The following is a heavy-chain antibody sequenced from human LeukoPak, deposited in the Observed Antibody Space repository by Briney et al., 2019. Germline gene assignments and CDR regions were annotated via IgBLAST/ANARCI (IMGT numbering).Heavy chain of an antibody. CDR2: IYYCGST. CDR1: GGSISSSSYY. CDR3: ARFSAKYYDILAPFDP. V-gene: IGHV4-39*07. Sequence: SETLSLTCAVSGGSISSSSYYWGCIRPPPGKGLEWIRSIYYCGSTNYNPSLKSRDTISVDTSKNQFSLKLSSVTAADTAVYYCARFSAKYYDILAPFDPWGQGTLVTVSA. J-gene: IGHJ5*02. D-gene: IGHD3-9*01.